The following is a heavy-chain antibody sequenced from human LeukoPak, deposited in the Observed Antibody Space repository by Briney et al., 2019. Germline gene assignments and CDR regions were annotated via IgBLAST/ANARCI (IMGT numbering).Heavy chain of an antibody. V-gene: IGHV3-11*04. J-gene: IGHJ3*02. CDR1: GFTFRDYY. CDR3: ARDRPLVWDPGHDAFDI. CDR2: ISPSGGSM. Sequence: GGSLRLSCAASGFTFRDYYMSWIRQAPGKGLEWVSYISPSGGSMKYADSVKGRFTISRDNTKNSLYLQMNSLRAEDTAVYYCARDRPLVWDPGHDAFDIWGQGTMVTVSS. D-gene: IGHD1-26*01.